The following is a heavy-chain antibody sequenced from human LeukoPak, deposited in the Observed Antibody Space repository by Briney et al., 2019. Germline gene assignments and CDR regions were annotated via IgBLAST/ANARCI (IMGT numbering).Heavy chain of an antibody. CDR1: GGSISSGGYY. V-gene: IGHV4-31*03. Sequence: SETLSLTCTVSGGSISSGGYYWSWIRQHPGKGLEWIGYIYYSGSTYYNPSPKSRVTISVDTSKNQFSLKLSSVTAADTAVYYCARAGLYYYDSSGYSHLPYYFDYWGQGTLVTVSS. CDR2: IYYSGST. D-gene: IGHD3-22*01. CDR3: ARAGLYYYDSSGYSHLPYYFDY. J-gene: IGHJ4*02.